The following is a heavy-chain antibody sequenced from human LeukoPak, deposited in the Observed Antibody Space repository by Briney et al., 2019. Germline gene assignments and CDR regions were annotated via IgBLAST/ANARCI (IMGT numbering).Heavy chain of an antibody. D-gene: IGHD4-17*01. J-gene: IGHJ4*02. CDR1: GGSISSSSYY. CDR2: IYYSGST. CDR3: ARGDYVDPEFDY. Sequence: PSETLSLTCTVSGGSISSSSYYWGWIRQPPGKALEWIGSIYYSGSTYYNPSLKSRVTISVDTSKNQFSLKLSSVTAADTAVYYCARGDYVDPEFDYWGQGTLVTVSS. V-gene: IGHV4-39*01.